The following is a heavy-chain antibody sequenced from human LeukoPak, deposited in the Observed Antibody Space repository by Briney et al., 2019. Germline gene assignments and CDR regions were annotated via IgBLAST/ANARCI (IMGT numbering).Heavy chain of an antibody. V-gene: IGHV3-48*03. J-gene: IGHJ6*03. CDR1: GFTFSSYE. CDR2: ISSSGSTI. CDR3: ARGLSGISMIYYYYYMDV. D-gene: IGHD3-16*01. Sequence: GGSLRLPCAASGFTFSSYEMNWVRQAPGKGLEWVSYISSSGSTIYYADSVKGRFTISRDNAKNSLYLQMNSLRAEDTAVYYCARGLSGISMIYYYYYMDVWGKGTTVTVSS.